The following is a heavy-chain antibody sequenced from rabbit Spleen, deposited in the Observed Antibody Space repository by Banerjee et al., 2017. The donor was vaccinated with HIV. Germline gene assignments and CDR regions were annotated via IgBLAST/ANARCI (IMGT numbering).Heavy chain of an antibody. D-gene: IGHD1-1*01. J-gene: IGHJ4*01. CDR1: GFSFSSGYY. Sequence: QSLEESGGGLVKPGASLTLTCKASGFSFSSGYYISWVRQAPGKGLEWIGCIGAGSGDTWHATWAKGRFTISKTSSTTVTLQMTTLTAADTATYFCASGYSDIYLYLWGPGTLVTVS. CDR2: IGAGSGDT. V-gene: IGHV1S40*01. CDR3: ASGYSDIYLYL.